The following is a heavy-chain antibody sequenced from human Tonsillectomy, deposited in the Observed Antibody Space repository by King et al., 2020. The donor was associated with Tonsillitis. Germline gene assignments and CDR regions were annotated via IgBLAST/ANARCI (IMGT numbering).Heavy chain of an antibody. D-gene: IGHD3-22*01. CDR1: GFTFNSYA. Sequence: VQLVESGGGVVQPGRSLRLSCTASGFTFNSYAMHWVRQAPGKGLEWVAVISYDGNDKYYADSVKGRLTISRDNSKNTLYLQMNSLRAEGTALYYGARDLDYYDSSGYFYYWGQGTLVTVSS. J-gene: IGHJ4*02. CDR3: ARDLDYYDSSGYFYY. V-gene: IGHV3-30*04. CDR2: ISYDGNDK.